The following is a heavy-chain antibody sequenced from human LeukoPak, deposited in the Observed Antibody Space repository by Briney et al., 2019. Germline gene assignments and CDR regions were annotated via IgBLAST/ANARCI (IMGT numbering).Heavy chain of an antibody. J-gene: IGHJ4*02. D-gene: IGHD5-24*01. Sequence: SETLSLTCTVSGGSISSNNYYWAWIRRPPGKGLEWIGTIYYSGSTYYKSSLKSRLTISVDTFKNQFSLKLTSVTAADTAVYYCARQGDGYKTANFDYWGQGTLVTVSS. V-gene: IGHV4-39*01. CDR1: GGSISSNNYY. CDR3: ARQGDGYKTANFDY. CDR2: IYYSGST.